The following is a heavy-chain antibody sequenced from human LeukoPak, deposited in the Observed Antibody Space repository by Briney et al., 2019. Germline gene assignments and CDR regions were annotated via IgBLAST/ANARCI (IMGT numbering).Heavy chain of an antibody. Sequence: GGSLRLSCAASGFTFSSYAMSWVRQAPGKGLEWVSAISGSGGSTYYADSVKGRFTISRDNSKNTLYLQMNSLRAEDTAVYYCAKDHWWGAARPDPFDYWGQGTLVTVSS. J-gene: IGHJ4*02. CDR1: GFTFSSYA. V-gene: IGHV3-23*01. D-gene: IGHD6-6*01. CDR3: AKDHWWGAARPDPFDY. CDR2: ISGSGGST.